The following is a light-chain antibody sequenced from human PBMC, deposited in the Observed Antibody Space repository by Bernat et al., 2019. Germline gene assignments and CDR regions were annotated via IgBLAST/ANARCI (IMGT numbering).Light chain of an antibody. CDR3: FSYVGSYTVI. V-gene: IGLV2-23*01. CDR1: NTDVGSYNL. CDR2: EDS. Sequence: QSALTQPASMSGSPGQSITISCTGTNTDVGSYNLVSWYQQHPGKAPKLMIYEDSKRPSGVSNRFSGSKSVNTASLTISGLQAEDEADYYCFSYVGSYTVIFGGGTKLTVL. J-gene: IGLJ2*01.